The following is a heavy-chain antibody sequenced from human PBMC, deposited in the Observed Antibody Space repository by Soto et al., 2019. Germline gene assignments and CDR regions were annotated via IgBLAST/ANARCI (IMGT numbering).Heavy chain of an antibody. D-gene: IGHD4-17*01. Sequence: QVQLVQSGAEVKKPGSSVKVSCKASGGTFSSYAISWVRQAPGQGLEWMGGIIPIFGTANYAQKFQGRVTITADESTSTAYMELSSLRSEDTAVYYCARDDPSDYGDYGSINLNSGWFDPWGQGTLVTVSS. J-gene: IGHJ5*02. CDR3: ARDDPSDYGDYGSINLNSGWFDP. CDR2: IIPIFGTA. V-gene: IGHV1-69*12. CDR1: GGTFSSYA.